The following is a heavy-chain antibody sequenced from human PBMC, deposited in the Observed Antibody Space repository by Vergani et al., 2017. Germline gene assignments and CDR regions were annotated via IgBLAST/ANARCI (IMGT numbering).Heavy chain of an antibody. V-gene: IGHV3-7*01. D-gene: IGHD2-15*01. CDR1: GFTFSSSW. Sequence: EVQLVESGGGLVQPGGSLRLSCASSGFTFSSSWMSWVRQAPGKGLEWVANIKQDGSEKYYVDSVKGRFSISRDNAKNSLYLQMNSLRAEDTAVYYCASSVVAAWAHWFDPWGQGTLVTVS. J-gene: IGHJ5*02. CDR2: IKQDGSEK. CDR3: ASSVVAAWAHWFDP.